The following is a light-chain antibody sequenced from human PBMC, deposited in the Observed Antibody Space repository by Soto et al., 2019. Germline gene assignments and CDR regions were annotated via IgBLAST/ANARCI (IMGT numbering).Light chain of an antibody. CDR1: RGVSTSS. V-gene: IGKV3-20*01. J-gene: IGKJ1*01. CDR2: DKS. CDR3: QQYGSSPWT. Sequence: EIVLTQSPGTLSLSPGEKGPLSCRAGRGVSTSSLTCYQHKPGQAPRLFIYDKSRRATGTPDRFSGSGSGTDFTLTISRLEPGDFAVYYCQQYGSSPWTFGQGTKVEIK.